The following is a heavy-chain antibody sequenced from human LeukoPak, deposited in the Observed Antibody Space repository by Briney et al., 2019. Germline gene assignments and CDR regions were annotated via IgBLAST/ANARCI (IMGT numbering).Heavy chain of an antibody. V-gene: IGHV3-66*01. CDR2: IYSGGST. Sequence: GGSLRLSCAASGFTVSSNYMSWVRQAPGKGLEWVSVIYSGGSTYYADSVKCRFTISRDNSKNTLYLQMNSLRAEDTAVYYCARDRSGSYYDYWGQGTLVTVSS. CDR1: GFTVSSNY. D-gene: IGHD1-26*01. J-gene: IGHJ4*02. CDR3: ARDRSGSYYDY.